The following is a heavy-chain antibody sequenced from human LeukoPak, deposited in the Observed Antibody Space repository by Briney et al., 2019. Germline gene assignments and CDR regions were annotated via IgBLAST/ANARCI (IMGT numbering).Heavy chain of an antibody. Sequence: SETLSLTCTVSGGSISSYYWSWIRQPPGKGLECIGYIYYSGSTNYNPSLKSRVTISVDTSKNQFSLKLSSVTAADTAVYYCARDPTPAATYYYYGMDVWGKGTTVTVSS. V-gene: IGHV4-59*01. D-gene: IGHD2-15*01. CDR1: GGSISSYY. CDR2: IYYSGST. J-gene: IGHJ6*04. CDR3: ARDPTPAATYYYYGMDV.